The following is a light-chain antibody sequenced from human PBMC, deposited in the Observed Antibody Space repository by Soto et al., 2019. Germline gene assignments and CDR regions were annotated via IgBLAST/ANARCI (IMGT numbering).Light chain of an antibody. Sequence: QSALTQPASVSGSPGQSITISCTGTSSDVGGYNYVSWYQQHPDKAPKLMIYDGSNRPSGVSNRFSGSKSGNTASLTISGLQAEDEADYYCSSYTSSSLYVFGTGTKVTVL. CDR2: DGS. J-gene: IGLJ1*01. CDR3: SSYTSSSLYV. V-gene: IGLV2-14*01. CDR1: SSDVGGYNY.